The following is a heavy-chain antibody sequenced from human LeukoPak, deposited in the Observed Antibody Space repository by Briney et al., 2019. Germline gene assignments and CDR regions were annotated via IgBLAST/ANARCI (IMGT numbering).Heavy chain of an antibody. D-gene: IGHD6-19*01. Sequence: GGSLRLSCAASGFTFSSYAMSWVRQAPGKGLEWVGHIKTDGSETYYLDSLKGRISISRDNTNNALYLQMNSLRVEDTAIYYCVKNDGWFHLAQWGQGTLVTVSS. CDR1: GFTFSSYA. CDR2: IKTDGSET. V-gene: IGHV3-7*03. CDR3: VKNDGWFHLAQ. J-gene: IGHJ4*02.